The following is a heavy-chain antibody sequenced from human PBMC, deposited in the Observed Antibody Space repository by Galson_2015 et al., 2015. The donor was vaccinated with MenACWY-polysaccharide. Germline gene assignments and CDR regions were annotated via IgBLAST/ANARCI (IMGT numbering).Heavy chain of an antibody. J-gene: IGHJ4*02. Sequence: SLRLSCAASGFTFSSYGMHWVRQAPGKGLEWVAFIGYDGNNKYHTDYVKGRFTISRDNSKNTLYLQMNSLRAEDTAVYYCAKDRHSSATDEDYWGQGTLVTVSS. CDR1: GFTFSSYG. CDR3: AKDRHSSATDEDY. CDR2: IGYDGNNK. D-gene: IGHD3-22*01. V-gene: IGHV3-30*02.